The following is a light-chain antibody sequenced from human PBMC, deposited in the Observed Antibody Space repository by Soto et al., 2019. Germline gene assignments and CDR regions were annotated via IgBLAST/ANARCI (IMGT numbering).Light chain of an antibody. J-gene: IGKJ4*01. CDR2: DAS. CDR3: QQYNSYSPT. Sequence: DIQMTQSPSTLSASVGDRVTITCRASQGVSRWLAWFQQKPGKAPRLLIYDASNLESGVPSRFSGSGSWTEFTLTISILQPDDFATYYCQQYNSYSPTFGGGTKVDIK. CDR1: QGVSRW. V-gene: IGKV1-5*01.